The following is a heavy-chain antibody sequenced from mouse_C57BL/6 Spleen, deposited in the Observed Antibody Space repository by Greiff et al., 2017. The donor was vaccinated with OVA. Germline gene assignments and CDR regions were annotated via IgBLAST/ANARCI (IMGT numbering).Heavy chain of an antibody. D-gene: IGHD1-1*01. CDR2: INPSSGYT. Sequence: VQLQQSGAELAKPGASVKLSCKASGYTFTSYWMHWVKQRPGQGLEWIGYINPSSGYTKYNQKFKYTATLTADKSSSTAYMQLSSLTYEDSAVYYCASGVVAHFDYWGQGTTLTVSS. V-gene: IGHV1-7*01. CDR3: ASGVVAHFDY. J-gene: IGHJ2*01. CDR1: GYTFTSYW.